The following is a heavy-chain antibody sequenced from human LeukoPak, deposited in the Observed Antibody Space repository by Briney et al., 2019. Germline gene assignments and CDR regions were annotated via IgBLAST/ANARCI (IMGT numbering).Heavy chain of an antibody. CDR1: GFTFSSYG. D-gene: IGHD3-22*01. V-gene: IGHV3-74*01. J-gene: IGHJ4*02. Sequence: GGSLRLSCAASGFTFSSYGMPWVRRVPGKGLVWGSRINRDGSSTTYADSVQGRFTISRDNAKNTLYLQMNSLRAEDTAVYYCARDRAFSYDSSGYFPIDYWGQGTLVTVSS. CDR2: INRDGSST. CDR3: ARDRAFSYDSSGYFPIDY.